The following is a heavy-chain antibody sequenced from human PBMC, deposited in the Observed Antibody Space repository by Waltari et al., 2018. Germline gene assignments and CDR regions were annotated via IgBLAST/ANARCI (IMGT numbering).Heavy chain of an antibody. CDR2: IYTSGST. CDR1: GDSISSGFYY. Sequence: QVQLQESGPGLVKPSQTLPLTCTVSGDSISSGFYYWSWIRQPAGKRLEWIGRIYTSGSTNYNPSLKSRVTISVDTSKNQFSLKLNSVTAADTAVYYCAGDFSVWGQGTLVTVSS. V-gene: IGHV4-61*02. D-gene: IGHD3-10*01. CDR3: AGDFSV. J-gene: IGHJ4*02.